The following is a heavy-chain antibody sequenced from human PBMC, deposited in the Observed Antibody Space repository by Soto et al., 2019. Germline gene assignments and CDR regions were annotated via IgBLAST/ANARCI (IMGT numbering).Heavy chain of an antibody. J-gene: IGHJ4*02. CDR3: ARWLGYGPHFDY. CDR1: GGSISSSSYY. CDR2: IYYSGST. V-gene: IGHV4-30-4*01. D-gene: IGHD5-12*01. Sequence: PSETLSLTCTVSGGSISSSSYYWSWIRQPPGKGLEWIGYIYYSGSTYYNPSLKSRVTISVDTSKDQFSLKLSSVTAADTAVYYCARWLGYGPHFDYWGQGTLVTVSS.